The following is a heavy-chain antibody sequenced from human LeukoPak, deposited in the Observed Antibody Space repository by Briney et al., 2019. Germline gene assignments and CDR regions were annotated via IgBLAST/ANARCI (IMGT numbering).Heavy chain of an antibody. CDR1: GGSLSGYY. CDR2: INHSGST. CDR3: ARGRRSSSSGPDYFDY. Sequence: SETLSLTCAVYGGSLSGYYWSWIRPPPGKGLEWIGEINHSGSTNYNPSLKSRVTISVDTSKNQFSLKLSSVTAADTAVYYCARGRRSSSSGPDYFDYWGQGTLVTVSS. V-gene: IGHV4-34*01. D-gene: IGHD6-6*01. J-gene: IGHJ4*02.